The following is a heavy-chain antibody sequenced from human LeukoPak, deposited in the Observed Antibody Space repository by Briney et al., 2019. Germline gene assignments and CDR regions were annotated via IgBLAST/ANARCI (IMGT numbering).Heavy chain of an antibody. CDR3: ARVYRMATIYRFDP. V-gene: IGHV4-59*01. CDR2: IYYSGST. D-gene: IGHD5-24*01. J-gene: IGHJ5*02. CDR1: GGSISSYY. Sequence: PSETLSLTCTVSGGSISSYYWSWIRQPPGKGLEWIGYIYYSGSTNYNPSLKSRVTISVDTSKNRFSLKLSSVTAADTAVYYCARVYRMATIYRFDPWGQGTLVTVSS.